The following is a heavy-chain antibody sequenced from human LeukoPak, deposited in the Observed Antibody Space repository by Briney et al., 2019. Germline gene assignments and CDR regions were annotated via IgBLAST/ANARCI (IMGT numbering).Heavy chain of an antibody. Sequence: PSETLSLTCTVSGGSISSYYWSWIRQPPGKGLEWIGYIYYSGSTSYNPSLKSRVTISVDTSKNQFSLKLSSVTAADTAVYYCARRMKLAAKGDAFDIWGQGTMVTVSS. CDR3: ARRMKLAAKGDAFDI. J-gene: IGHJ3*02. D-gene: IGHD2-15*01. V-gene: IGHV4-59*01. CDR2: IYYSGST. CDR1: GGSISSYY.